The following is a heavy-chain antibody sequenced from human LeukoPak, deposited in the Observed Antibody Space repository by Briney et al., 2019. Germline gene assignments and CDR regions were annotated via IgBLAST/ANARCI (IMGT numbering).Heavy chain of an antibody. D-gene: IGHD2-15*01. J-gene: IGHJ5*02. CDR1: GDSISSSNCY. CDR3: ARVRYSSNWFDP. Sequence: PSETLSLTCTVSGDSISSSNCYWGWIRQPPGKGLEWIGSIYFSGGTYYNASLKSRVTISVDTSKNQFSLKLSSVTAADTAVYYCARVRYSSNWFDPWGQGTLVTVSS. CDR2: IYFSGGT. V-gene: IGHV4-39*07.